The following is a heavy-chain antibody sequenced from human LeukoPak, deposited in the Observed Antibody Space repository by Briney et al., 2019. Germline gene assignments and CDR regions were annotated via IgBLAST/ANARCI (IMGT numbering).Heavy chain of an antibody. CDR1: GYTFTSYD. V-gene: IGHV1-8*01. CDR2: MNPNSGNT. CDR3: ARDHYSSGWPFDY. J-gene: IGHJ4*02. Sequence: GASVKVSCKASGYTFTSYDMNWVRQAPGQGLEWMGWMNPNSGNTDYAQKFQGRVTMTRNTSISTAYMELSSLRSDDTAIYYCARDHYSSGWPFDYWGQGTLLTVSS. D-gene: IGHD6-19*01.